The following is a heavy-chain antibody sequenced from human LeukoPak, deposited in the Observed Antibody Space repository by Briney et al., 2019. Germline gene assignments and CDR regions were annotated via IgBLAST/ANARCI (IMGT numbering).Heavy chain of an antibody. CDR1: GFPVCSNY. J-gene: IGHJ4*02. D-gene: IGHD1-26*01. Sequence: GGPLRLSCAASGFPVCSNYMSWVRQPPGKGVEGATGLNWSGGSIGYADSEKGRLTITRDNAKHSLYLQMNSLRAEDTALYYCARDIYSGVARYFDYWGQGTLVTVSS. CDR2: LNWSGGSI. V-gene: IGHV3-20*04. CDR3: ARDIYSGVARYFDY.